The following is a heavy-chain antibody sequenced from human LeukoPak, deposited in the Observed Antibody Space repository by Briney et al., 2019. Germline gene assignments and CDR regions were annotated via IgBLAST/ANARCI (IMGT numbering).Heavy chain of an antibody. Sequence: GGSLRLSCAASGFNIDIYTMNWVRQAPGKGLEWVSSISSTSSYIYYADSVKGRFTISRDNAKNLLYLQMNSLRAEDTAVYYCAGEGFPAAYDYWRQGTLVTVSS. J-gene: IGHJ4*02. D-gene: IGHD2-15*01. CDR2: ISSTSSYI. CDR3: AGEGFPAAYDY. V-gene: IGHV3-21*01. CDR1: GFNIDIYT.